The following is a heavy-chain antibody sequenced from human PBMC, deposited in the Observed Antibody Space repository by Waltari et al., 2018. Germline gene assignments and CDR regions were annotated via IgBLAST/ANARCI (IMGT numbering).Heavy chain of an antibody. D-gene: IGHD3-22*01. V-gene: IGHV3-7*01. CDR3: AREKIAFYYDSSGRSYHFDY. J-gene: IGHJ4*02. CDR2: IKQDGSEK. CDR1: GFTFRTYW. Sequence: EVQLVESGGGLVQPGGSLRLSCVTSGFTFRTYWMSWVRQAPGKGLEWVANIKQDGSEKHYVDSVKGRFIISRDNTKNSFYLQMNSLRPENTAVYYCAREKIAFYYDSSGRSYHFDYWGQGTLVTVSS.